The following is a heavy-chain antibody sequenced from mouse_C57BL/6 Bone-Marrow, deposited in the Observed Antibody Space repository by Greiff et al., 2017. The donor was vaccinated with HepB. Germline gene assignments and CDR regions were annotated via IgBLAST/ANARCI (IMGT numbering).Heavy chain of an antibody. CDR1: GFTFSDYG. CDR3: ARHRRYAMDY. V-gene: IGHV5-15*01. J-gene: IGHJ4*01. CDR2: ISNLAYSI. Sequence: EVQLQESGGGLVQPGGSLKLSCAASGFTFSDYGMAWVRQAPRKGPEWVAFISNLAYSIYYADTVTGRFTISRENAKNTLYLEMSSLRSEDTAMYYCARHRRYAMDYWGQGTSVTVSS.